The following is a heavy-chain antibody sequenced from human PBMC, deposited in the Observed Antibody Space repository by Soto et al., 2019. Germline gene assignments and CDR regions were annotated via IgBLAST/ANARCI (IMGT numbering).Heavy chain of an antibody. CDR1: GFTFSSYA. Sequence: GGSLRLSCAASGFTFSSYAMSWVRQAPGKGLEWVSAISGSGGSTYYADSVKGRFTISRDNSKNTLYLQMNSLRAEDTAVYYCSYGSGSPAYYYYGMAVWGQGTTVTVSS. V-gene: IGHV3-23*01. CDR3: SYGSGSPAYYYYGMAV. CDR2: ISGSGGST. J-gene: IGHJ6*02. D-gene: IGHD3-10*01.